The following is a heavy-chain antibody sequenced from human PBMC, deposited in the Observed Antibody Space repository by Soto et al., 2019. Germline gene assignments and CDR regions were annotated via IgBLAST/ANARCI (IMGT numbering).Heavy chain of an antibody. CDR1: GGSVSSGSYY. V-gene: IGHV4-61*01. D-gene: IGHD3-3*01. J-gene: IGHJ4*02. Sequence: QVQLQESGPGLVKPSETLSLTCTVSGGSVSSGSYYWSWIRQPPGKGLEWIGYSYYSGSTNYNPSLQSRGTISGDTSKNQFSLKLSSVTAADTAVYYCASDFWSGYSLDYWGQGTLVTVSS. CDR2: SYYSGST. CDR3: ASDFWSGYSLDY.